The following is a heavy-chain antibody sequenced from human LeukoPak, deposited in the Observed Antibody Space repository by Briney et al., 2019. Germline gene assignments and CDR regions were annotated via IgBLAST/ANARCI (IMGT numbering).Heavy chain of an antibody. CDR3: ARDRVAAAGIFF. CDR2: IYYSGST. J-gene: IGHJ4*02. Sequence: SETLSLTCTVSGGSISSSSYYWGWLRQPPGKGLEWIGSIYYSGSTYYNPSLKSRVTISVDTSKNQFSLKLSSVTAADTAVYYCARDRVAAAGIFFWGQGTLVTVSS. D-gene: IGHD6-13*01. V-gene: IGHV4-39*07. CDR1: GGSISSSSYY.